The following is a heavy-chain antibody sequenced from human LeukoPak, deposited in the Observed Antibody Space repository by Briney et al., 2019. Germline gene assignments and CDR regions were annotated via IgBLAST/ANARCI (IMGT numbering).Heavy chain of an antibody. CDR2: MYHSGST. CDR1: GYSISSGYY. V-gene: IGHV4-38-2*01. Sequence: KPSETLSLTCAVSGYSISSGYYWGWFRQPPGKGLEWIGCMYHSGSTYYNPSLKSRVTISVDTSKNQFSLKLSSVTAADTAVCYCARQGGSSSPYYYYYMDVWGKGTTVTVSS. D-gene: IGHD6-13*01. CDR3: ARQGGSSSPYYYYYMDV. J-gene: IGHJ6*03.